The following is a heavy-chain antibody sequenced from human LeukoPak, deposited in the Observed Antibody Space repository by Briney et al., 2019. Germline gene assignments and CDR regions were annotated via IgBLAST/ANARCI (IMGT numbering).Heavy chain of an antibody. CDR2: IWYDGSKK. D-gene: IGHD3-22*01. Sequence: GGSLRLSCAASGFTFSSYGMHWVRQAPGKRLEWVAVIWYDGSKKYYADSVKGRFTISRDNSKNTLYLQMNSLRAEDTAVYYCASQEPPFSSAYYYDYWGQGTLVTVSS. V-gene: IGHV3-33*01. CDR3: ASQEPPFSSAYYYDY. J-gene: IGHJ4*02. CDR1: GFTFSSYG.